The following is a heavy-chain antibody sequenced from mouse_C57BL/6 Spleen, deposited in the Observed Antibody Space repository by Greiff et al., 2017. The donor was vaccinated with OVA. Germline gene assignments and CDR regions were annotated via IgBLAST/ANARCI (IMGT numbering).Heavy chain of an antibody. D-gene: IGHD1-1*01. V-gene: IGHV1-81*01. CDR3: ARLYYYGSSYHAMDY. Sequence: VQLQQSGAELARPGASVKLSCKASGYTFTSYGISWVKQRTGQGLEWIGEIYPRSGNTYYNEKFKGKATLTADKSSSTAYMELRSLTSEDSAVYFCARLYYYGSSYHAMDYWGQGTSVTVSS. J-gene: IGHJ4*01. CDR1: GYTFTSYG. CDR2: IYPRSGNT.